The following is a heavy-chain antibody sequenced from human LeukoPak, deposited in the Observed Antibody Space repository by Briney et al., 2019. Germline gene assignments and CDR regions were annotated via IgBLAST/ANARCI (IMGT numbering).Heavy chain of an antibody. V-gene: IGHV4-39*07. CDR2: IYHSGST. CDR1: GGSISSSSYY. J-gene: IGHJ4*02. D-gene: IGHD2-8*01. CDR3: ASSASIVLMVYATDY. Sequence: PSETLSLTCIVSGGSISSSSYYWGWIRQPPGKGLEWIGSIYHSGSTYYNPSLKSRVTISVDTSKNQFSLKLSSVTAADTAVYYCASSASIVLMVYATDYWGQGTLVTVSS.